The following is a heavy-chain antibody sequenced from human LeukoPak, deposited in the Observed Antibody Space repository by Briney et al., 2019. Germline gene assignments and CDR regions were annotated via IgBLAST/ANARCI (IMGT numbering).Heavy chain of an antibody. V-gene: IGHV4-39*01. CDR3: ARHVGHIAARPPGWFDP. CDR1: GGSISSSSYY. CDR2: IYYSGST. J-gene: IGHJ5*02. D-gene: IGHD6-6*01. Sequence: SETLSLTCTVSGGSISSSSYYWGWIRQPPGKGLEWIGSIYYSGSTYYNPSLKSRVTISVDTSKNQFSLKLSSVTAADTAVYYCARHVGHIAARPPGWFDPWGQGTLVTVSS.